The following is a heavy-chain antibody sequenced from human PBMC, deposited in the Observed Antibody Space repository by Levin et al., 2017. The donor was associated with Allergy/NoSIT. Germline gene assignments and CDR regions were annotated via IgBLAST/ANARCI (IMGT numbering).Heavy chain of an antibody. CDR1: GFTFSSFA. J-gene: IGHJ4*02. CDR3: ARDLFVWGHDYGGS. V-gene: IGHV3-23*01. CDR2: ISGNGETT. D-gene: IGHD3-16*01. Sequence: TGESLKISCAASGFTFSSFAVSWVRQAPGKGLEWVSDISGNGETTYYADSVKGRFTISRDNSKNTVFLQMNSLRAEDTAVYYCARDLFVWGHDYGGSWGQGTLVTVSS.